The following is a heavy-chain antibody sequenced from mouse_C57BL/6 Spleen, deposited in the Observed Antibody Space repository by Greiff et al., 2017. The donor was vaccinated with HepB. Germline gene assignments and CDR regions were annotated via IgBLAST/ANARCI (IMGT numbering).Heavy chain of an antibody. CDR2: IDPENGDT. V-gene: IGHV14-4*01. CDR1: GFNIKDDY. D-gene: IGHD1-1*01. Sequence: EVQLQQSGAELVRPGASVKLSCTASGFNIKDDYMHWVKQRPEQGLEWIGWIDPENGDTEYASKFQGKATITADTSSNTAYLQLSSLTSEDTAVYYCTTSCSSYGAYWGQGTLVTVSA. CDR3: TTSCSSYGAY. J-gene: IGHJ3*01.